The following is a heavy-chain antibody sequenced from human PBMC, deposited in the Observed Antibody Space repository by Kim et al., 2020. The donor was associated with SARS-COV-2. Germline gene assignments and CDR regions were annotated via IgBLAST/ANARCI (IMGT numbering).Heavy chain of an antibody. V-gene: IGHV3-21*01. Sequence: GGSLRLSCAASGFTFSSYTMNWVRQAPGKGLEWVSSIRSSGTYIYNADSVTGRFTISRDNAKNSLYLQMNSLRAEDTAVYYCARGLLGNVMDYWAQGTLVTVSS. D-gene: IGHD1-1*01. CDR1: GFTFSSYT. CDR2: IRSSGTYI. CDR3: ARGLLGNVMDY. J-gene: IGHJ4*02.